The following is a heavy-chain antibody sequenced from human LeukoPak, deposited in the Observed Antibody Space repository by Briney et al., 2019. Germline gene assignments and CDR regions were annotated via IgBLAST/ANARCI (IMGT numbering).Heavy chain of an antibody. CDR2: IYYSGST. V-gene: IGHV4-39*01. Sequence: SETLSLTCTVSGGSISSSSYYWGWIRQPPGKGLEWIGSIYYSGSTYYNPSLKSRVTISVDTSKNQFSLKLSSVTAADTAGYYCARPFVDGYNLNGMDVWGQGTTVTVSS. J-gene: IGHJ6*02. D-gene: IGHD5-24*01. CDR3: ARPFVDGYNLNGMDV. CDR1: GGSISSSSYY.